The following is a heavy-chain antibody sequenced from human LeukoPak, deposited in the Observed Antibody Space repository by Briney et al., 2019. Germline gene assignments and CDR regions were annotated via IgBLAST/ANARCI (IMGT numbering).Heavy chain of an antibody. CDR1: GYTFTSYG. CDR3: ARDFRWVYGSGSYHY. J-gene: IGHJ4*02. CDR2: ISSYNGNT. Sequence: GASVKVSCKASGYTFTSYGISWVRQAPGQGLEWMGWISSYNGNTNYAQKLQGRVTMTTDTSTSTAYMELRSLRSDDTAVYYCARDFRWVYGSGSYHYWGQGTLVTVSS. V-gene: IGHV1-18*01. D-gene: IGHD3-10*01.